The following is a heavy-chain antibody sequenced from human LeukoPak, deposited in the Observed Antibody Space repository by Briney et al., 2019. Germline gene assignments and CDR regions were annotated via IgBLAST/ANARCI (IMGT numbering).Heavy chain of an antibody. CDR3: AGEPYYYGSAVDY. CDR1: GFTFSSYS. D-gene: IGHD3-10*01. J-gene: IGHJ4*02. Sequence: GGSLRLSCAASGFTFSSYSMNWVRQAPGKGLEWVSYISSSSSTIYYADSVKGRFTISRDNAKNSLYLQMNSLRAEDTAVYYCAGEPYYYGSAVDYWGQGTLATVSS. CDR2: ISSSSSTI. V-gene: IGHV3-48*04.